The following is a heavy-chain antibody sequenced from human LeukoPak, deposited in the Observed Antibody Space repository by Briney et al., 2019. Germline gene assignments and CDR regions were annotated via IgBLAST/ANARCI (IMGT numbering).Heavy chain of an antibody. J-gene: IGHJ4*02. D-gene: IGHD5-24*01. CDR3: ARPGGVATIGY. V-gene: IGHV5-51*01. CDR1: GYSFTKYW. Sequence: GESLKISCKGSGYSFTKYWIGWVRQMPGKSLEWMGMIYPGDSDTRYSPSFQGHVTISADKSISTAYIHWNSLKASDTAMYYCARPGGVATIGYWGQGTPVTVSS. CDR2: IYPGDSDT.